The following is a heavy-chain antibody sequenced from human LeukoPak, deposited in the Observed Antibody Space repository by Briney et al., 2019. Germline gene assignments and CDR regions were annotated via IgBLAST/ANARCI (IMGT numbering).Heavy chain of an antibody. CDR3: ATIKRGYPFGYFDF. CDR1: GGSFSSHY. V-gene: IGHV4-59*11. CDR2: MSDSATS. Sequence: SETLSLTCTVSGGSFSSHYWGWIRQSPGKGLEWIAYMFDSVTSKDNMSDSATSKDNPSLKSRLTLSADTSKNQFSLRLSYMTAADTAVYYCATIKRGYPFGYFDFWGQGILVTVSS. J-gene: IGHJ4*02. D-gene: IGHD5-18*01.